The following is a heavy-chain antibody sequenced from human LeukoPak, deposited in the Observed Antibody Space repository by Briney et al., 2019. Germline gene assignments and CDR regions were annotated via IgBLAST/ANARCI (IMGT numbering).Heavy chain of an antibody. CDR3: ARGEQWLVRGYYYYGMDV. CDR2: MNPNSGNT. J-gene: IGHJ6*02. V-gene: IGHV1-8*01. CDR1: GYTFTSYD. D-gene: IGHD6-19*01. Sequence: ASVKVSCKASGYTFTSYDINWVRQATGQGLEWMGWMNPNSGNTGYAQKFQGRVTITRNTSISTAYMELSSLRSEDTAVYYCARGEQWLVRGYYYYGMDVWGQGTTVTVSS.